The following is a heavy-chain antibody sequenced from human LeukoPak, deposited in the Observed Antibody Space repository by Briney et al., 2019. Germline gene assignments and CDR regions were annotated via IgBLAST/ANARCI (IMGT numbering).Heavy chain of an antibody. V-gene: IGHV3-53*01. CDR1: GFIVSTNY. J-gene: IGHJ4*02. Sequence: PGGSLRLSCAASGFIVSTNYVSWVRQAPGKGLEWVSVIYSDGSTYYADSVKGRFTISRDNSKNTLYLQMNSLRAEDTAVYYCARAQTSYDYVWGSYRFSHFDYWGQGTLVTVSS. D-gene: IGHD3-16*02. CDR2: IYSDGST. CDR3: ARAQTSYDYVWGSYRFSHFDY.